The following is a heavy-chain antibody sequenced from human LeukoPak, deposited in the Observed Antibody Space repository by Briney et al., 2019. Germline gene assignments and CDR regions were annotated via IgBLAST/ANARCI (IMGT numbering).Heavy chain of an antibody. V-gene: IGHV4-34*01. Sequence: SETLSLTCAVYGGSFSGYYWSWIRHPPGKGLEWIGEINHSGSTNYNPSLKSRVTISVDTSKNQFSLKLSSVTAADTAVYYCARGPRYCTGGVCYYYYYMDVWGKGTTVTVSS. D-gene: IGHD2-8*02. CDR3: ARGPRYCTGGVCYYYYYMDV. J-gene: IGHJ6*03. CDR2: INHSGST. CDR1: GGSFSGYY.